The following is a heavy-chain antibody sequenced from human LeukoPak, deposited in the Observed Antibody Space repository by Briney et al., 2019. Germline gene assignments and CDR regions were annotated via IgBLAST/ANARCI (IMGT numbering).Heavy chain of an antibody. J-gene: IGHJ4*02. V-gene: IGHV3-48*01. CDR2: ISSSSTTI. D-gene: IGHD5-24*01. Sequence: GGSLRLSCAASGFTFSSYSMMWVRQAPGKGLEWVSYISSSSTTIHYADSVKGRFTISRDNAKNSVYLQMNRLRAEDTAVYYCARDPDPIDGANFHYWGQGTLVTVSS. CDR1: GFTFSSYS. CDR3: ARDPDPIDGANFHY.